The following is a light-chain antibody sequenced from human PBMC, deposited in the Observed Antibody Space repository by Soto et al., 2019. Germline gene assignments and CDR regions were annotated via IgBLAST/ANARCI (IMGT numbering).Light chain of an antibody. CDR2: DAS. V-gene: IGKV3-11*01. CDR1: QSVSSK. J-gene: IGKJ5*01. Sequence: EIVMTQSPSTLSVSPGERAALSCMASQSVSSKLAWYRQKPGQAPRLLIYDASNRATGIPARFSGSGSGTDFTLTISSLEPEDFAVYHCQQRSSWPSFGQGTRLEIK. CDR3: QQRSSWPS.